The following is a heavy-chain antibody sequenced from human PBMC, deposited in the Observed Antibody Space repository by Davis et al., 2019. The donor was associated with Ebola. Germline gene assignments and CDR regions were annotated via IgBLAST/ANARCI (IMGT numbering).Heavy chain of an antibody. D-gene: IGHD2-15*01. J-gene: IGHJ6*02. Sequence: SETLSLTCTVSGGSISNYYWSWIRQPPGKGLEWIGYIYYSGSTNYNPSLKSRVTISVDTSENQFSLKLSSVTAADTAVYYCARGVVGSTTIYYYGMDVWGQGTTVTVSS. CDR1: GGSISNYY. CDR2: IYYSGST. CDR3: ARGVVGSTTIYYYGMDV. V-gene: IGHV4-59*01.